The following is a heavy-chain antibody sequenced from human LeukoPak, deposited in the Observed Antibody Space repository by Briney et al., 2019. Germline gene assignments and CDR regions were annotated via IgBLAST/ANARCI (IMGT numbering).Heavy chain of an antibody. CDR1: GFTFSSYW. J-gene: IGHJ4*02. CDR3: ARGFAESTPGYFDY. Sequence: GGSLRLSCAASGFTFSSYWMSWVRQAPGKGLEWVANIKQDGSEKYYVDSVKGRFTISRDNAKNSLYLQMNSLRAEDTAVYYCARGFAESTPGYFDYWGPGTLVTVSS. D-gene: IGHD2-15*01. CDR2: IKQDGSEK. V-gene: IGHV3-7*01.